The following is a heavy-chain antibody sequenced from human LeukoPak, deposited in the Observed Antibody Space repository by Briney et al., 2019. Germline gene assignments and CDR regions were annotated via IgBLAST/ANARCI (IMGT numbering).Heavy chain of an antibody. V-gene: IGHV4-31*03. D-gene: IGHD3-22*01. CDR2: ILPSGMM. Sequence: SETLSLTCTVSGASFNSDDQYWNWIRQRPGKGLEWIGCILPSGMMYNNPSLKSRVTMSRDTSKNQLSLNLNSVTAVDTAVYFCSRGLDSRRLGYWGQEISVTVSS. CDR1: GASFNSDDQY. J-gene: IGHJ4*02. CDR3: SRGLDSRRLGY.